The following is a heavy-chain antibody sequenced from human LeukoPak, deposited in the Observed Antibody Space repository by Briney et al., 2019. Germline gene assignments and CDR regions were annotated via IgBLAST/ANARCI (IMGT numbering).Heavy chain of an antibody. V-gene: IGHV4-39*01. CDR3: ARQGGSSDAFDI. CDR1: GFTFSSYD. D-gene: IGHD1-26*01. Sequence: GSLRLSCAASGFTFSSYDMSWVRQPPGKGLEWIGSIYYSGSTYYNPSLKSRVTISVDTSKNQFSLKLSSVTAADTAVYYCARQGGSSDAFDIWGQGTMVTVSS. J-gene: IGHJ3*02. CDR2: IYYSGST.